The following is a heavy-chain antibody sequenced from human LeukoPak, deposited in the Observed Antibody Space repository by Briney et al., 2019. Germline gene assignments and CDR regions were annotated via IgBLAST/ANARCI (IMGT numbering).Heavy chain of an antibody. CDR3: ARGPLGYYYYYGMDV. D-gene: IGHD1-26*01. Sequence: SETLSLTCTVSGGSISSYYWSWIRQPPGKGLEWIGYIYYSGSTNYNPSLKSRVTISVDTSKNQFSLKPSSVTAADTAVYYCARGPLGYYYYYGMDVWGQGTTVTVSS. CDR2: IYYSGST. J-gene: IGHJ6*02. CDR1: GGSISSYY. V-gene: IGHV4-59*01.